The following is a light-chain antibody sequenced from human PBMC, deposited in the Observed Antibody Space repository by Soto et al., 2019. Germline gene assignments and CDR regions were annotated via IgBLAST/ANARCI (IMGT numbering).Light chain of an antibody. CDR3: QQRSNWWT. J-gene: IGKJ1*01. Sequence: EIVLTQSPATLSLSPGERATLSCRASQSVSSYLAWYQQKPGQAPRLLIYDASNRATGIPARFSGGGSGTDFPLTSSSLEPEDFAVYFCQQRSNWWTFGQGTKVEIK. CDR2: DAS. V-gene: IGKV3-11*01. CDR1: QSVSSY.